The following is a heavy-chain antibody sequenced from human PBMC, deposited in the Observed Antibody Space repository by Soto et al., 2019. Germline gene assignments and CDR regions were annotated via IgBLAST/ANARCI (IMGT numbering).Heavy chain of an antibody. J-gene: IGHJ6*02. CDR1: GFTFSSYA. CDR3: VKARLELARDYYYYYGMDV. V-gene: IGHV3-64D*06. D-gene: IGHD1-7*01. CDR2: ISSNGGST. Sequence: RLSCSASGFTFSSYAMHWVRQAPGKGLEYVSAISSNGGSTYYADSVKGRFTISRDNSKNTLYLQMSSLRAEDTAVYYCVKARLELARDYYYYYGMDVWGQGTTVTVSS.